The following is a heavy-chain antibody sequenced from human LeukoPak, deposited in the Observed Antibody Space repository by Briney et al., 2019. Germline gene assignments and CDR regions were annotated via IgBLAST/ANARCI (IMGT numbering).Heavy chain of an antibody. D-gene: IGHD6-13*01. CDR1: GGSFSGYY. CDR3: ARLSKIAAAGRPYYYGMDV. Sequence: SETLSLTCAVYGGSFSGYYWSWIRQPPGKGLEWIGEINHSGSTNYNPSLKSRVTISVDTSKNQFSLKLSSVTAADTAVYYCARLSKIAAAGRPYYYGMDVWGQGTTVTVSS. V-gene: IGHV4-34*01. CDR2: INHSGST. J-gene: IGHJ6*02.